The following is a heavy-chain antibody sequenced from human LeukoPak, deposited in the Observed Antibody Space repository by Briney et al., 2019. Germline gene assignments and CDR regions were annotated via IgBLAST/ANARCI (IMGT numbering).Heavy chain of an antibody. CDR2: IKQDGSEK. J-gene: IGHJ4*02. Sequence: QPGGSLRLSCTASGFTFTSYWMNWVRQAPGKGLEWVANIKQDGSEKYYVDSVKGRFTISRDNAKNSLYLQMNNLRAEDTAVYYCALPQGGHWGQGTLVTVSS. CDR3: ALPQGGH. V-gene: IGHV3-7*03. CDR1: GFTFTSYW. D-gene: IGHD3-16*01.